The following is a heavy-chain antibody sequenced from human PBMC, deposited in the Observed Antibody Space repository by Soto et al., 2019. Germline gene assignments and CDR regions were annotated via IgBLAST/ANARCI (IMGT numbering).Heavy chain of an antibody. CDR1: GGTFSSYT. Sequence: QVQLVQSGAEVKKPGSSVKVSCKASGGTFSSYTISWVRQAPGQGLEWMGRIIPILGIANYAQKFQGRVTITADKSTSTAYMELSSLRSEVTAVYYCARGSSSSWDKPEGFCDYWGQGTLVTVSS. J-gene: IGHJ4*02. V-gene: IGHV1-69*02. D-gene: IGHD6-13*01. CDR2: IIPILGIA. CDR3: ARGSSSSWDKPEGFCDY.